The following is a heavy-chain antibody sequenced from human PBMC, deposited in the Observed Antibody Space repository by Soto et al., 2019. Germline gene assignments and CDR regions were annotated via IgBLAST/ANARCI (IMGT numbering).Heavy chain of an antibody. J-gene: IGHJ4*02. V-gene: IGHV5-10-1*01. Sequence: GESLKISCKGSGYSFTSYWISWVRQMPGKGLEWMGRIDPSDSYTNYSPSFQGHVTISADKSISTAYLQWSSLKASDTAMYYCARHNRYSSGWYGEFDYWGQGTLVTVYS. CDR2: IDPSDSYT. D-gene: IGHD6-19*01. CDR3: ARHNRYSSGWYGEFDY. CDR1: GYSFTSYW.